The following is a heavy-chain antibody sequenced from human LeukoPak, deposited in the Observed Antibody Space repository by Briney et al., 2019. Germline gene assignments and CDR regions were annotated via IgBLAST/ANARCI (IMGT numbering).Heavy chain of an antibody. CDR2: INPSGGST. J-gene: IGHJ4*02. CDR1: GYTFTSYY. Sequence: ASVKVSCKASGYTFTSYYVHWVRQAPGQGLEWMGIINPSGGSTSYAQKFQGRVTMTRDTSTSTVYMELSSLRSEDTAVYYCARDNSGVPAAIYYFDYWGQGTLVTVSS. D-gene: IGHD2-2*01. V-gene: IGHV1-46*01. CDR3: ARDNSGVPAAIYYFDY.